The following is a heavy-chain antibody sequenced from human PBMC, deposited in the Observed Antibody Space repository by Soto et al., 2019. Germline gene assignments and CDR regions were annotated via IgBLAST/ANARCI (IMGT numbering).Heavy chain of an antibody. Sequence: GGSLRLSCAASGFTFSSYAMSWVRQAPGKGLEWVSAISGSGGSTYYADSVKGRFTFSRDNSKNTLYLQMNSLRAEDTAVYYCAKEVVVAATRVRWFDPWGQGTLVTVSS. V-gene: IGHV3-23*01. CDR2: ISGSGGST. CDR3: AKEVVVAATRVRWFDP. J-gene: IGHJ5*02. D-gene: IGHD2-15*01. CDR1: GFTFSSYA.